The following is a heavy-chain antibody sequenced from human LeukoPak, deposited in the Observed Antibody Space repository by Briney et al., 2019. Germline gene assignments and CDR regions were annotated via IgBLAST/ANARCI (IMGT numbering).Heavy chain of an antibody. V-gene: IGHV4-4*09. CDR3: ARLGTGFVVVPAAIPSDWYFDL. J-gene: IGHJ2*01. D-gene: IGHD2-2*02. Sequence: SQTLSLTCTVSGGSISSYYWSWIRQPPGKGLEWIGYIYTSGSTNYNPSLKSRVTISVDTSQNQFSLKLSSVTAADTAVYYCARLGTGFVVVPAAIPSDWYFDLWGRGTLVTVSS. CDR2: IYTSGST. CDR1: GGSISSYY.